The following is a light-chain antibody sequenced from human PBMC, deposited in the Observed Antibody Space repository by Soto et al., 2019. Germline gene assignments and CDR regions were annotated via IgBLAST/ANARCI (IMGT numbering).Light chain of an antibody. CDR3: QKYNSAPLT. CDR2: AAS. Sequence: DIQMTQSPSSLSASLGDRVTITCRASQGIGVYLAWFQQKPGKVPKLLIYAASTLQSGVPSRFSGSGSGTDFTLTISSRQPGDLATYYCQKYNSAPLTFGGGTKVEIK. J-gene: IGKJ4*01. CDR1: QGIGVY. V-gene: IGKV1-27*01.